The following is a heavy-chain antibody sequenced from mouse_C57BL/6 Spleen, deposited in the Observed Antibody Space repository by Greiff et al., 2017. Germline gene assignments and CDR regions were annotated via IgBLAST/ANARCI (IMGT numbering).Heavy chain of an antibody. D-gene: IGHD1-1*01. Sequence: VQRVESGAELVRPGASVTLSCKASGYTFTDYEMHWVKQTPVHGLEWIGAIDPETGGTAYNQKFKGKAILTADKSSSTAYMELRSLTSEDSAVYYCTRYYYGSSYLYYFDYWGQGTTLTVSS. J-gene: IGHJ2*01. CDR1: GYTFTDYE. V-gene: IGHV1-15*01. CDR2: IDPETGGT. CDR3: TRYYYGSSYLYYFDY.